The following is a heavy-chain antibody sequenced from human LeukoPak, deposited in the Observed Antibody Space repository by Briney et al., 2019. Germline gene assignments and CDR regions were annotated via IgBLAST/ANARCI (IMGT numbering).Heavy chain of an antibody. CDR1: GFTFSSYA. V-gene: IGHV3-23*01. Sequence: PGGSLRLSCATSGFTFSSYAMSWFRQAPGKGLEWVSTISGSGGSTYYTDSVKGRFTISRDNSKNTLYLQMNSLRAEDTAVYYCAKDRTIFGVAIYYFDYWGQGTLVTVSS. J-gene: IGHJ4*02. CDR2: ISGSGGST. D-gene: IGHD3-3*01. CDR3: AKDRTIFGVAIYYFDY.